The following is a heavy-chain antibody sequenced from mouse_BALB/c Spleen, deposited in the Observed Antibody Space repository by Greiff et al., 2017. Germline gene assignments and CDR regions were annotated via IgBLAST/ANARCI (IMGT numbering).Heavy chain of an antibody. Sequence: EVQVVESGGGLVQPGGSLRLSCATSGFTFTDYYMSWVRQPPGKALEWLGFIRNKANGYTTEYSASVKGRFTISRDNSQSILYLQMNTLRAEDSATYYCARDIYYGYDGFAYWGQGTLVTVSA. D-gene: IGHD2-2*01. CDR2: IRNKANGYTT. CDR1: GFTFTDYY. V-gene: IGHV7-3*02. J-gene: IGHJ3*01. CDR3: ARDIYYGYDGFAY.